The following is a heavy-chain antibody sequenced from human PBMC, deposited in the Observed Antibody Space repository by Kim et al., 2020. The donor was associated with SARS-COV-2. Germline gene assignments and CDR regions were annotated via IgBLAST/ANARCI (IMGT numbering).Heavy chain of an antibody. Sequence: SETLSLTCAVYGGSFSGYYWSWIRQPPGKGLEWIGEINHSGSTNYNPSLKSRVTISVDTSKNQFSLKLSSVTAADTAVYYCARGPGQSGGVWFDPWGQGTLVTVSS. D-gene: IGHD3-3*01. J-gene: IGHJ5*02. CDR2: INHSGST. CDR1: GGSFSGYY. V-gene: IGHV4-34*01. CDR3: ARGPGQSGGVWFDP.